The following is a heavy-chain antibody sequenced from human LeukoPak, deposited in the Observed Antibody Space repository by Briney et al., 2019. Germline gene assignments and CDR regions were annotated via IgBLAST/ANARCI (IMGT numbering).Heavy chain of an antibody. CDR2: ISYDGSNK. CDR1: GFTFSSYG. D-gene: IGHD3-10*02. V-gene: IGHV3-30*18. Sequence: GGSLRLSCAASGFTFSSYGMHWVRQAPGKGLEWVAVISYDGSNKYYADSVKGRFTISRDNAKNSLYLQMNSLRAEDTAVYYCAELGITMIGGVWGKGNTVTIPS. J-gene: IGHJ6*04. CDR3: AELGITMIGGV.